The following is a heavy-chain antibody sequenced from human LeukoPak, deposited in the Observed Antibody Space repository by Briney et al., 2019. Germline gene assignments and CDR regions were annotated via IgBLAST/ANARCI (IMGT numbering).Heavy chain of an antibody. D-gene: IGHD3-16*02. Sequence: SQTLSLTCTVSGGSTSSGDYYWSWIRQPPGKGLEWIGYIYYSGSTYYNPSLKSRVTISVDTSKNQFSLKLSSVTAADTAVYYCARVSYDYVWGSYRYWFDPWGQGTLVTVSS. CDR2: IYYSGST. CDR3: ARVSYDYVWGSYRYWFDP. CDR1: GGSTSSGDYY. J-gene: IGHJ5*02. V-gene: IGHV4-30-4*08.